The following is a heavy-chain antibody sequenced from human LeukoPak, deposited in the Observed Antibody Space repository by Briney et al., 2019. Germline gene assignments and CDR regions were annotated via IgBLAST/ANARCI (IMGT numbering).Heavy chain of an antibody. Sequence: SGTLSLTCTVSGGSISSYYWSWIRQPPGKGLEWIGSICHSGSTYYNPSLKSRVTISVDTSKNQFSLKLSSVTAADTAVYYCARDSLWDYYYGMDVWGQGTTVTVSS. D-gene: IGHD3-10*01. V-gene: IGHV4-59*12. CDR1: GGSISSYY. CDR2: ICHSGST. CDR3: ARDSLWDYYYGMDV. J-gene: IGHJ6*02.